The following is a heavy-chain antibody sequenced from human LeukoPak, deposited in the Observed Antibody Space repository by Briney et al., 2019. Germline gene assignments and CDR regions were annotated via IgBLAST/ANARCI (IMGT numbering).Heavy chain of an antibody. Sequence: SVKVSCKASGGTFSSYAISWVRQAPGQGLEWMGGIIPIFGTANYAQKFQGRVAMTRNTSISTGYMELSSLRSEDTAIYYCANIAAAATDYWGQGTLVSVSS. J-gene: IGHJ4*02. V-gene: IGHV1-69*05. CDR1: GGTFSSYA. D-gene: IGHD6-13*01. CDR2: IIPIFGTA. CDR3: ANIAAAATDY.